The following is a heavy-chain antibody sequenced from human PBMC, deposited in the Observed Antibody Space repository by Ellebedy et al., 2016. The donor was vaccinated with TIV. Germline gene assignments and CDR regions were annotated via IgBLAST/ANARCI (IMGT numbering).Heavy chain of an antibody. D-gene: IGHD6-19*01. V-gene: IGHV4-30-4*01. CDR3: ARGIEQWLTY. CDR1: GGSISSGDYY. J-gene: IGHJ4*02. Sequence: LRLSXTVSGGSISSGDYYWNWIRQPPGKGLEWIGYIFYSGSTYYNPSLKSRVVISVDTSKNQFSLRLTSVTAADTAVYYCARGIEQWLTYWGQGTLVTVSS. CDR2: IFYSGST.